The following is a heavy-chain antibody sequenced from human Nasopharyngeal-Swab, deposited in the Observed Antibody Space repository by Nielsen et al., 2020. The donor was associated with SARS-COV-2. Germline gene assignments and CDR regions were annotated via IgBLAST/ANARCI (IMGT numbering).Heavy chain of an antibody. CDR2: INAGNGNT. CDR1: GYTFTSYA. V-gene: IGHV1-3*01. D-gene: IGHD1-7*01. CDR3: ARDGVTGTKRDY. Sequence: ASVKVSCKASGYTFTSYAMHWVRQAPGQRLEWMGWINAGNGNTKYSQKFQGRVTITRDTSASTAYMELSSLRSEDTAVYYCARDGVTGTKRDYWGQGTLVTVSS. J-gene: IGHJ4*02.